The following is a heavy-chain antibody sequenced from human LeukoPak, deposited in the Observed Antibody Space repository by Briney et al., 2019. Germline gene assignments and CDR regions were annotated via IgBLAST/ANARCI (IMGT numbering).Heavy chain of an antibody. J-gene: IGHJ6*03. CDR2: IIPIFGTA. CDR1: GGTFSSYA. Sequence: GSSVKVSCKASGGTFSSYAISWVRQAPGQGLEWMGGIIPIFGTANYAQKFQGRVTITADESTSTAYMELSSLRSEDTAVYYCAREISSSTSWGPYYYYYYMDVWGKGTTVTVSS. V-gene: IGHV1-69*01. D-gene: IGHD2-2*01. CDR3: AREISSSTSWGPYYYYYYMDV.